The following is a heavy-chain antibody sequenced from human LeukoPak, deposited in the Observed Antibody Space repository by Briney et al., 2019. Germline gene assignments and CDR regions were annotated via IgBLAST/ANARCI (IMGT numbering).Heavy chain of an antibody. Sequence: SETLSLTCTVSGGSISSGGYYWSWIRQHPGKGLEWIGYIYYRGSTYYNPSLKSRVTISVDTSKNQFSLKLSSVTAADTAVYYCARVVDIVATGYWFDPWGQGTLVTVSS. J-gene: IGHJ5*02. V-gene: IGHV4-31*03. CDR3: ARVVDIVATGYWFDP. CDR2: IYYRGST. D-gene: IGHD5-12*01. CDR1: GGSISSGGYY.